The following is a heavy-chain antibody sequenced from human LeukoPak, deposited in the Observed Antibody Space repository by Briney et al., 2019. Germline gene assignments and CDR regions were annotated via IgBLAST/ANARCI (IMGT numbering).Heavy chain of an antibody. Sequence: SVKVSCKASGYTFTSSAMQWVRQARGQRLEWIGWIVVGSGNTNYAQKFQERVTITRDMSTSTAYMELSSLRSEDTAVYYCAAFPFGYDAFDIWGQGTMVTVSS. D-gene: IGHD3-22*01. V-gene: IGHV1-58*02. CDR2: IVVGSGNT. CDR3: AAFPFGYDAFDI. J-gene: IGHJ3*02. CDR1: GYTFTSSA.